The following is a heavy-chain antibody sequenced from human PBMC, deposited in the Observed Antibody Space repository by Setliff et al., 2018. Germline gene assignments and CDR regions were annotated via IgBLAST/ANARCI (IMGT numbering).Heavy chain of an antibody. CDR3: ARHKVIKKEFIRLTWFDP. D-gene: IGHD3-10*01. Sequence: PSETLSLTCTVSGGSLRGNAIFWGWIRQPPGKGLEWIGSIYYTGDPYYNPSLKSRVTMSVDTSRNQLSLKLTSVTAADTAVYYCARHKVIKKEFIRLTWFDPWGQGTPVTVSS. J-gene: IGHJ5*02. CDR2: IYYTGDP. V-gene: IGHV4-39*01. CDR1: GGSLRGNAIF.